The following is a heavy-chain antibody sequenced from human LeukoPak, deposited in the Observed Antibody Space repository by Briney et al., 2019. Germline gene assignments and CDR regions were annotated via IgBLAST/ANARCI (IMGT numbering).Heavy chain of an antibody. J-gene: IGHJ3*02. CDR3: ARDRHYYGSGSYYPPSDAFDI. CDR1: GGSISSYY. CDR2: IYYSGNT. Sequence: SETLSLTCSVSGGSISSYYWSWIRQPPGKGLEWIGYIYYSGNTKYNPSLKSRVTISVDTSKNQFSLKLSSVTAADTAVYYCARDRHYYGSGSYYPPSDAFDIWGQGTMVTVSS. D-gene: IGHD3-10*01. V-gene: IGHV4-59*12.